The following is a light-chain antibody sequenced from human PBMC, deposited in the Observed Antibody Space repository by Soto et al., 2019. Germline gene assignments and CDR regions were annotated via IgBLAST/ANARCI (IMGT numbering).Light chain of an antibody. CDR3: QQRSNWLT. V-gene: IGKV3D-20*02. Sequence: EIVLTQSPGTLSLSPGERATLSCRARQSVSSSYLAWYQQKPGQAPSLLIYDASNRATGIPARFSGSGSGTDFTLTISSLEPEDFAVYYCQQRSNWLTFGGGTKVDIK. CDR2: DAS. J-gene: IGKJ4*01. CDR1: QSVSSSY.